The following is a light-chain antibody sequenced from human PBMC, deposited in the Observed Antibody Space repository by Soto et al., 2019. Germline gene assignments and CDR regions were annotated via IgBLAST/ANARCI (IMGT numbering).Light chain of an antibody. CDR1: SSDIGDYNY. V-gene: IGLV2-14*03. Sequence: QSALTQPASVSGSPGQSITISCTGSSSDIGDYNYVSWYQQHPGKAPKLLIYEVSHRPSGVSNRFSGSKSGNTASLTISGLQAEDEADYYCSSYTNSIAVFGGGTKLTVL. CDR2: EVS. J-gene: IGLJ2*01. CDR3: SSYTNSIAV.